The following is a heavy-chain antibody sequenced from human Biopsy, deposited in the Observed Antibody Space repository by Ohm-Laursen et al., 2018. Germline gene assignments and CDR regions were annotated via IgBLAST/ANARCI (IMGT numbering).Heavy chain of an antibody. Sequence: SLRLSCTAVGFSVGSYDMNWVRQAPGKGLEWISYISETSSHIYDADSVRGRFTVARDIAKNSLYLQLNSLRVEDTAVYYCARDSSRRAREGGMDVWGQGTTVTVSS. CDR1: GFSVGSYD. CDR3: ARDSSRRAREGGMDV. V-gene: IGHV3-21*01. D-gene: IGHD6-6*01. CDR2: ISETSSHI. J-gene: IGHJ6*02.